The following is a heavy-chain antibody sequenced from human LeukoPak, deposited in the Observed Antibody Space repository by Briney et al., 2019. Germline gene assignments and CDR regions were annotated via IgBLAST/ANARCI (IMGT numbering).Heavy chain of an antibody. CDR3: AKDQDYGEGTTFAFDI. J-gene: IGHJ3*02. D-gene: IGHD4-17*01. CDR1: GFTFSSYA. Sequence: GGSLRLSCAASGFTFSSYAMSWVRQAPGKGLEWVSAISGSGGSTYYADSVKGRFTISRDNSKNTLYLQMNSLRAEDTAVYYCAKDQDYGEGTTFAFDIWGQGTMVTVSS. CDR2: ISGSGGST. V-gene: IGHV3-23*01.